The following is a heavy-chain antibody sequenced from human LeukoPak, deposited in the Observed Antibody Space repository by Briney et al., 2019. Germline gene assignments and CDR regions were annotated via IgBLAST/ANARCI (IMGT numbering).Heavy chain of an antibody. CDR1: GYSISSDYY. CDR2: IYHSGST. V-gene: IGHV4-38-2*02. J-gene: IGHJ4*02. Sequence: NPSETLSLTCTVSGYSISSDYYWGWIRQPPGKGLEWIGSIYHSGSTYYNPSLKSRVTISISTSKNQFSLKLSSVTAADTAVYYCARGVRYYYDSSGCFFDYWGQGTLVTVSS. CDR3: ARGVRYYYDSSGCFFDY. D-gene: IGHD3-22*01.